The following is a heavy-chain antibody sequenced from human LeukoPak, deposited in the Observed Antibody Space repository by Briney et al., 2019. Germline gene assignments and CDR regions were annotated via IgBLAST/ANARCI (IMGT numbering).Heavy chain of an antibody. CDR2: SIPSFGTA. J-gene: IGHJ4*02. D-gene: IGHD3-22*01. V-gene: IGHV1-69*05. CDR1: GGTFSSYA. CDR3: ARGAPYDSRGHTLFDY. Sequence: SVKVSCKASGGTFSSYAISWVRQAPGQGLEGMGGSIPSFGTANYAQKFQRRVTIPTDQSTSTAYMELSSLRSEDTAVYYCARGAPYDSRGHTLFDYWGQGTLLAVSS.